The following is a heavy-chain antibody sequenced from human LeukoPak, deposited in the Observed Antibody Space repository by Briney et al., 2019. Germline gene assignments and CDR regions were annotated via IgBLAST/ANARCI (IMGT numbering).Heavy chain of an antibody. V-gene: IGHV4-39*01. CDR3: VRIRATYYYDSGGYEYFQH. Sequence: SETLSLTCTVSGGSISSSSYYWGWIRQPPGKGLEWFGSIYYSGSTYYNPSLKSRVTISVDTSKNQFSLKLSSVTAADTAVYYCVRIRATYYYDSGGYEYFQHWGQGTLVTVSS. CDR2: IYYSGST. J-gene: IGHJ1*01. D-gene: IGHD3-22*01. CDR1: GGSISSSSYY.